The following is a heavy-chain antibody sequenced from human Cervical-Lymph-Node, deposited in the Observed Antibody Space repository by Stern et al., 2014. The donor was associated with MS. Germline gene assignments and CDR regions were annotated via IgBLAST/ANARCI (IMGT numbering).Heavy chain of an antibody. V-gene: IGHV5-51*01. CDR1: GYKFSIYW. CDR2: IYPGDSET. J-gene: IGHJ4*02. Sequence: VQLVQSGAELIRPGESLKLSCKGSGYKFSIYWIAWVRQVPGKGLEWMGIIYPGDSETRCSPSFQGQVTMSADKSTSTAYLQWSILNASDTAMYFCARQTTAWASDVWGQGTLVTVSS. D-gene: IGHD1-14*01. CDR3: ARQTTAWASDV.